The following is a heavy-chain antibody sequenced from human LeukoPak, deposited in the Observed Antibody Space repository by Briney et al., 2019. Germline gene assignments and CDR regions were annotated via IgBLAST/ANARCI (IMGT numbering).Heavy chain of an antibody. D-gene: IGHD5-24*01. CDR3: ARDGWGWAQYDY. CDR1: GFTFRSYA. CDR2: ITDNGLAR. Sequence: PGGSLSLSCTGSGFTFRSYAMGWVRQAPGKGLEWVAGITDNGLARNYADSVQGRFTIHRDDSRSTVDLHMNSLRVEDTALYYCARDGWGWAQYDYWGQGTLVTVSS. J-gene: IGHJ4*02. V-gene: IGHV3-23*01.